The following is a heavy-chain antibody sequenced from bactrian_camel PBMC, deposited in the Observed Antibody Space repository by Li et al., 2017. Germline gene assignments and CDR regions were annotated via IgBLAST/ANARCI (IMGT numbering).Heavy chain of an antibody. Sequence: VQLVESGGGLVQPGGSLRLSCAASGFTFSTYAMGWVRQPPGKGLEWVSTRKTNTGDAFYTSTVKGRFTVSRDKTKNTVFLQMNTLQTEDEGTYICAAAPPLGHCTGELRRAYEYNYWGQGTQVTVS. D-gene: IGHD1*01. CDR3: AAAPPLGHCTGELRRAYEYNY. CDR2: RKTNTGDA. V-gene: IGHV3S40*01. J-gene: IGHJ4*01. CDR1: GFTFSTYA.